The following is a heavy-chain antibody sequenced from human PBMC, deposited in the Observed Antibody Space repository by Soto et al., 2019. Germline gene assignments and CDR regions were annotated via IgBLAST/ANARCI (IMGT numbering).Heavy chain of an antibody. J-gene: IGHJ5*02. CDR3: ARDYYDSSGSITPNWFDP. Sequence: ASVKVSCKASGYTFTSYDINWVRQATGQGLEWMGWMNPNSGNTGYAQKFQGRVTMTRNTSISTAYMELSSLRSEDTAVYYCARDYYDSSGSITPNWFDPWGQGTLVTVSS. CDR1: GYTFTSYD. CDR2: MNPNSGNT. V-gene: IGHV1-8*02. D-gene: IGHD3-22*01.